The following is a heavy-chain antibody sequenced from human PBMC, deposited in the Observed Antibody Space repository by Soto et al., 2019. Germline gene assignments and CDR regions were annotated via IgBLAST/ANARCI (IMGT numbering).Heavy chain of an antibody. V-gene: IGHV5-51*01. Sequence: GESLKISCKGSGYTFSSYWIGWVRQMPGKGLEWMGIIYPGDSDTKYSPSFQGQVTISADKSISTTYPQWSSLKASDTAIYYCARLNGLPYYYSMDVWRQGTTVTVPS. D-gene: IGHD3-9*01. J-gene: IGHJ6*03. CDR2: IYPGDSDT. CDR3: ARLNGLPYYYSMDV. CDR1: GYTFSSYW.